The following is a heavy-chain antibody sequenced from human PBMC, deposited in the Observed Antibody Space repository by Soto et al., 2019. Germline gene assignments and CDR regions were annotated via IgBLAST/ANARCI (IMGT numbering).Heavy chain of an antibody. CDR3: ARTLYYYDSSGLDAFDI. CDR2: ISAYNGNT. J-gene: IGHJ3*02. CDR1: GYTFTSYG. V-gene: IGHV1-18*01. D-gene: IGHD3-22*01. Sequence: ASVKVSCKASGYTFTSYGISWVRQAPGQGLEWMGWISAYNGNTNYAQKLQGRVTVTTDTSTSTAYVELRSLRSDDTAVYYCARTLYYYDSSGLDAFDIWGQGTMVTV.